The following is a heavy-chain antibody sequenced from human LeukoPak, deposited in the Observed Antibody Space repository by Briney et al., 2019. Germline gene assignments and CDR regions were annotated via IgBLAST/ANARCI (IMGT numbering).Heavy chain of an antibody. Sequence: SETLSLTCTVSGGSISSYYWSWIRQPAGKGLEWIGRIYTSGSTNYNPSLKSRVTMSVDTSKNQFSLKLSSVTAADTAVYYCARGGDTAMVKAFDIWGQGTMVTVS. CDR3: ARGGDTAMVKAFDI. V-gene: IGHV4-4*07. CDR2: IYTSGST. D-gene: IGHD5-18*01. CDR1: GGSISSYY. J-gene: IGHJ3*02.